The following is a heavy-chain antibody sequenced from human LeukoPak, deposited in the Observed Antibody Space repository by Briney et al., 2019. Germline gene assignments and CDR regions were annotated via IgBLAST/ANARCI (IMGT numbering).Heavy chain of an antibody. Sequence: SETLSLTCTVSGGSISSYSWSWIRQPPGKGLEWIGYIYNSGSTDYNPSLKSRVTISVDTSKNQFSLKLNSVTAADTAVYYCARHVFSGTSPRRAFDVWGQGTMVTVSS. CDR1: GGSISSYS. CDR2: IYNSGST. D-gene: IGHD1-26*01. J-gene: IGHJ3*01. V-gene: IGHV4-59*08. CDR3: ARHVFSGTSPRRAFDV.